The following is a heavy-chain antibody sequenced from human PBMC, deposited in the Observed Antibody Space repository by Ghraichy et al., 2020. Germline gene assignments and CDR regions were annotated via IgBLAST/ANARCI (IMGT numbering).Heavy chain of an antibody. D-gene: IGHD5-18*01. CDR3: ARGRGYSYGYYYYYYGMDV. CDR1: GGSFSGYY. Sequence: SETLSLTCAVYGGSFSGYYWSWIRQPPGKGLEWIGEINHSGSTNYNPSLKSRVTISVDTSKNQFSLKLSSVTAADTAVYYCARGRGYSYGYYYYYYGMDVWGQGTTVTVSS. CDR2: INHSGST. V-gene: IGHV4-34*01. J-gene: IGHJ6*02.